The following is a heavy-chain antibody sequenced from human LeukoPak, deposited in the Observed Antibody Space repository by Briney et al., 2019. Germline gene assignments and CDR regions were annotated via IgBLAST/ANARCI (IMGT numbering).Heavy chain of an antibody. J-gene: IGHJ4*02. CDR3: ARGAWGFYGSGKERDYFDY. CDR2: INHSGST. V-gene: IGHV4-34*01. Sequence: SETLSLTCAVYGGSFSGYYWSWIRQPPGKGLKWIGEINHSGSTNYNPSLKSRVTLSVDTSKNQFSLKLSAVTAADTAVYYCARGAWGFYGSGKERDYFDYWGQGTLVTVSS. CDR1: GGSFSGYY. D-gene: IGHD3-10*01.